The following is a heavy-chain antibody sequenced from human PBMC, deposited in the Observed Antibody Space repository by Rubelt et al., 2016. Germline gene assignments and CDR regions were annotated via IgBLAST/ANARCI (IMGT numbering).Heavy chain of an antibody. Sequence: QVQLQESGPGLVKSSETLSLPCTASGGSISSYYWSWIRQPRGKGLEWIAYIQSSGSTKYDPSLKSRVPISAATATNQFSLGVNAVTATDTAVYYWAGDLDKLELRSYFGYWGQGTLVTVSS. J-gene: IGHJ4*02. CDR1: GGSISSYY. D-gene: IGHD1-7*01. CDR2: IQSSGST. V-gene: IGHV4-59*01. CDR3: AGDLDKLELRSYFGY.